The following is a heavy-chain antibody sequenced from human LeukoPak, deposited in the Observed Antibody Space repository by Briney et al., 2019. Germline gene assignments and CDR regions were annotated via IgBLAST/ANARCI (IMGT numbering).Heavy chain of an antibody. D-gene: IGHD2-8*02. CDR3: VRSQYWRFDD. CDR2: TYYRSKWYN. V-gene: IGHV6-1*01. Sequence: SQTLSLTCAISGDSVPNNSAVWNWIRQSPSRGLEWLGRTYYRSKWYNDYGASVKSRITVNPDTSKNQFSLQLNSVTPEDTAVYYCVRSQYWRFDDWGQGTLVTVSS. J-gene: IGHJ4*02. CDR1: GDSVPNNSAV.